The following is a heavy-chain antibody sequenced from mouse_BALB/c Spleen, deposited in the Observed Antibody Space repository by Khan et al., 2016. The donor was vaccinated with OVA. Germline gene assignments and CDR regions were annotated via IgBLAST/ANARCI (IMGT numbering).Heavy chain of an antibody. CDR3: ARSTYRYAFAY. D-gene: IGHD2-14*01. CDR2: MIYTGYT. V-gene: IGHV3-8*02. Sequence: VQLQESGPSLVKPSQTLSLTCSVTGDSITSGYWSWIRKFPGNKLEYIGYMIYTGYTDYNPSLKSRLAITRHTSKNQYYLQLNSVTTEDTATYYCARSTYRYAFAYWGQGTLVTVSA. CDR1: GDSITSGY. J-gene: IGHJ3*01.